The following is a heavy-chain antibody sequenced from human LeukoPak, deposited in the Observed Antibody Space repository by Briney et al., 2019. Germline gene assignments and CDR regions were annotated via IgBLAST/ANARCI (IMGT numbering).Heavy chain of an antibody. D-gene: IGHD2-21*01. CDR2: IIPIFGTA. Sequence: GASVNVSCKASVGTFSRYAIIWVRPPPGQGLEWVGGIIPIFGTANFPHKFQGRVTITAEESTSTAYMELSRLRSEDTAVYYCAIGFPYCGGDCYTLLDYWGQGTLVTVSS. J-gene: IGHJ4*02. CDR1: VGTFSRYA. CDR3: AIGFPYCGGDCYTLLDY. V-gene: IGHV1-69*13.